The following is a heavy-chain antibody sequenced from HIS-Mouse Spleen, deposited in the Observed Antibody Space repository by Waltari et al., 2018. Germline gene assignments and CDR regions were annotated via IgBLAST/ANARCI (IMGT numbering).Heavy chain of an antibody. Sequence: QLQLQESGPGLATPSETLSLTCTVSGGSLRSSSSYWGGIRQPPGKGLEWIGSIYYSGSTYYNPSLKSLVTISVDTSKNQFSLKLSSVTAADTAVYYCAREIPYSSSWYDWYFDLWGRGTLVTVSS. V-gene: IGHV4-39*07. CDR3: AREIPYSSSWYDWYFDL. CDR2: IYYSGST. J-gene: IGHJ2*01. CDR1: GGSLRSSSSY. D-gene: IGHD6-13*01.